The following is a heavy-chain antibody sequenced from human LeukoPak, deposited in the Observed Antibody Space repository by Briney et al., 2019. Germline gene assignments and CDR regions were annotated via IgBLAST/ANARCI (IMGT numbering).Heavy chain of an antibody. D-gene: IGHD6-13*01. CDR3: ARGTPAAVRAFDI. J-gene: IGHJ3*02. CDR1: GGSISSSY. Sequence: SETLFLTCTVSGGSISSSYWNWIRQPAGKGLEWIGRIYTSGSSHYNPSLKSRVTMSVDTSKNQFSLKLSSVTAADKAVYYCARGTPAAVRAFDISGQGTMVTVSS. CDR2: IYTSGSS. V-gene: IGHV4-4*07.